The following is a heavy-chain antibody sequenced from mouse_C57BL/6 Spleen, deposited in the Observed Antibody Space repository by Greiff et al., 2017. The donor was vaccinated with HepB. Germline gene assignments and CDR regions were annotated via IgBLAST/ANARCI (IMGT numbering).Heavy chain of an antibody. Sequence: VQVVESGAELVKPGASVKISCKASGYAFSSYWMNWVKQRPGKGLEWIGQIYPGDGDTNYNGKFKGKATLTADKSSSTAYMQLSSLTSEDSAVYFCARGVMVTTGSNYWGQGTSVTVSS. CDR2: IYPGDGDT. CDR1: GYAFSSYW. CDR3: ARGVMVTTGSNY. V-gene: IGHV1-80*01. J-gene: IGHJ4*01. D-gene: IGHD2-2*01.